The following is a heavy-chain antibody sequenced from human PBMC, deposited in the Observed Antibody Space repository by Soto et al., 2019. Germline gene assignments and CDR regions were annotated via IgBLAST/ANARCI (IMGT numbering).Heavy chain of an antibody. J-gene: IGHJ5*02. V-gene: IGHV1-69*05. CDR3: ARGRKIRQLYWFDP. CDR1: GGTFSSYA. D-gene: IGHD6-13*01. CDR2: IIPIFGTA. Sequence: GASVKVSCKASGGTFSSYAISWVRQAPGQGLEWMGGIIPIFGTANYAQKFQGRVTMTRNTSISTAYMELSSLRSEDTAVYYCARGRKIRQLYWFDPWGQGTLVTVSS.